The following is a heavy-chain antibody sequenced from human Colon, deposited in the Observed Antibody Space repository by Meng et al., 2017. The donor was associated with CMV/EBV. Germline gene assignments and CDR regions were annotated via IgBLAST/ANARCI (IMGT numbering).Heavy chain of an antibody. CDR1: GFTFRSYG. D-gene: IGHD3-3*01. J-gene: IGHJ5*02. CDR3: VRDVGRSASKRWFDP. Sequence: SGFTFRSYGIHWLRQAPGKGLEWVEFIRYDGSKTFYAESVKGRFNISRDNSKNTVFVQMNSLRRDDTAMYYCVRDVGRSASKRWFDPWGPGTLVTVSS. CDR2: IRYDGSKT. V-gene: IGHV3-30*02.